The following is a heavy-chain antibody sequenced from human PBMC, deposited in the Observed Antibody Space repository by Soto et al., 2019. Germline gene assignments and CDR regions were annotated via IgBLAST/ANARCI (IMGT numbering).Heavy chain of an antibody. CDR2: IWYDGSNK. CDR3: ARDLVSSWTVNYYYYCGMDV. Sequence: WGSLRLSCAASGFTFSSYGMHWVRQAPGKGLEWVAVIWYDGSNKYYADSVKGRFTISRDNSKNTLYLQMNSLRAEDTAVYYCARDLVSSWTVNYYYYCGMDVWGQGTTVTVSS. D-gene: IGHD6-13*01. V-gene: IGHV3-33*01. J-gene: IGHJ6*02. CDR1: GFTFSSYG.